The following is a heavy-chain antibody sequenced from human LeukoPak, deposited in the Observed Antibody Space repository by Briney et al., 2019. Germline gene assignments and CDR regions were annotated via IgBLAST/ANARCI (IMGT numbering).Heavy chain of an antibody. J-gene: IGHJ6*03. V-gene: IGHV3-15*01. D-gene: IGHD6-6*01. Sequence: PGGSLRLSCAASGFTFSSYWMSWVRQAPGKGLEWVGRIKSKTDGGTTDYAAPVKGRFTISRDDSKNTLYLQMNSLKTEDTAVYYCTTSHSSSPLGYYMDVWGKGTTVTVSS. CDR3: TTSHSSSPLGYYMDV. CDR2: IKSKTDGGTT. CDR1: GFTFSSYW.